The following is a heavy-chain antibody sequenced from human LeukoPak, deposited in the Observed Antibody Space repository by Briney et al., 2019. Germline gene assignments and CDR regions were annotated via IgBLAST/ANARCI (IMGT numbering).Heavy chain of an antibody. J-gene: IGHJ4*02. CDR1: GFTFSSSG. D-gene: IGHD3-10*01. CDR2: IRYDGNSE. Sequence: GGSLRLSCAASGFTFSSSGMHWVRQAPGKGLEWVAFIRYDGNSEFYVDSVKGRFTISRDNSKNTLYLQMNSLRAEDTAVYYCATKTPPGSPMFDYWGQGTLVTVSS. V-gene: IGHV3-30*02. CDR3: ATKTPPGSPMFDY.